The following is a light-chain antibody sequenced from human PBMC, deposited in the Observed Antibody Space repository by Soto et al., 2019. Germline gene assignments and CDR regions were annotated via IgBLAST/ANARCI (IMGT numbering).Light chain of an antibody. CDR1: SSDVGGYNY. V-gene: IGLV2-8*01. CDR2: EVS. Sequence: QSVLTQPPSASGSPGQSVTISCTGTSSDVGGYNYVSWYQQHPGKAPKLMIYEVSKRPSGVPDRFSGSKSGNTASLTVSGLQADDEADYYSTSYAGSTNYVFGTGTNVTV. J-gene: IGLJ1*01. CDR3: TSYAGSTNYV.